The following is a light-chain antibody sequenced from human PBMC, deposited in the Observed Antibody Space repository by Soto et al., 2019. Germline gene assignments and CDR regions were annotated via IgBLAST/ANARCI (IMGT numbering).Light chain of an antibody. Sequence: DIVMTQSPDSLAVSLGDRATINCKSSQCLLYSSYKNNYLAWYQQKAGQPPKLLIYWASARESGVPDRFSGSGSGTDFTLTISNLQPEDAAVYFCQQYYGTPFTFGQGTKLEI. J-gene: IGKJ2*01. CDR2: WAS. CDR1: QCLLYSSYKNNY. V-gene: IGKV4-1*01. CDR3: QQYYGTPFT.